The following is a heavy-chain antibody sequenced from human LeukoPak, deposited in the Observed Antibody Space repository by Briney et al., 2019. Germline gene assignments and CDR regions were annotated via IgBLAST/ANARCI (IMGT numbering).Heavy chain of an antibody. V-gene: IGHV1-46*01. CDR1: GYTFTSYD. Sequence: ASVKVSCKASGYTFTSYDINWVRQATGQGLEWMGIINPSGGSTSYAQKFQGRVTMTRDMSTSTVYMELSSLRSEDTAVYYCARPASRDASIYFDYWGQGTLVTVSS. CDR3: ARPASRDASIYFDY. D-gene: IGHD5-24*01. J-gene: IGHJ4*02. CDR2: INPSGGST.